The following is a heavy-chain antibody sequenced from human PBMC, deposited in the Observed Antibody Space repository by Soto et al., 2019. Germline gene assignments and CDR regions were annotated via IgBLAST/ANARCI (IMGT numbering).Heavy chain of an antibody. J-gene: IGHJ6*02. CDR2: IIPIFGTA. CDR1: GGTFSSYA. CDR3: ASTHLMVWGDAPNLSYYYGMDV. V-gene: IGHV1-69*13. Sequence: SVKVSCKASGGTFSSYAISWVRQAPGQGLEWMGGIIPIFGTANSAQTFQGRVTITADESTSTAYMELSSLRSEDTAVYYCASTHLMVWGDAPNLSYYYGMDVWGQGTTVTVSS. D-gene: IGHD3-10*01.